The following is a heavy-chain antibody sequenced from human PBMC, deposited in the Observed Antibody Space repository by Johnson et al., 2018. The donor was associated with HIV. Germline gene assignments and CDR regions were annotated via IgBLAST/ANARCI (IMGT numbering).Heavy chain of an antibody. J-gene: IGHJ3*02. D-gene: IGHD3-10*01. CDR1: GFTVSRNY. CDR3: AKDPDPFREYHGDAFDS. Sequence: VQLVESGGGLIQPGGSLRVSCAASGFTVSRNYMSWVRQAPGKGLEWVSVIYSGGSTYYADSVKGRFTISRDNSKNTLYLQMNSLRAEDTAVYYCAKDPDPFREYHGDAFDSWGQGTVVTVSS. CDR2: IYSGGST. V-gene: IGHV3-66*03.